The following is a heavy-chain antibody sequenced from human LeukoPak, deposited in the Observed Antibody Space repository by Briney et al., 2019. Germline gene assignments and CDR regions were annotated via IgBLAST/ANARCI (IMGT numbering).Heavy chain of an antibody. CDR1: GFTFSSYE. V-gene: IGHV3-23*01. Sequence: PGGSLRLSCAASGFTFSSYEMNWVRQAPGKGLEWVSAISGSGGSTYYADSVKGRFTISRDNSKNTLYLQMNSLRAEDTAVYYCAKDWIVATIRPTSIDYWGQGTLVTVSS. CDR3: AKDWIVATIRPTSIDY. J-gene: IGHJ4*02. D-gene: IGHD5-12*01. CDR2: ISGSGGST.